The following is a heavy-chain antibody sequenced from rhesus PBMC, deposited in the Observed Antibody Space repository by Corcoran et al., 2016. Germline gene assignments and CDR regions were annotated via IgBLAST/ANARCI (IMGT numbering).Heavy chain of an antibody. V-gene: IGHV4-160*01. D-gene: IGHD3-34*01. CDR2: LYRSGGST. J-gene: IGHJ4*01. CDR1: GGPIRSNY. Sequence: QVQLQESGPGLVKPSETLSLPCAVSGGPIRSNYRSWIRHAPGKGLKWIGRLYRSGGSTDYNPSLKSRVTISTDTSKNQFSLKLSSVTAADTAVYYCARETPTGVIDYWGQGVLVTVSS. CDR3: ARETPTGVIDY.